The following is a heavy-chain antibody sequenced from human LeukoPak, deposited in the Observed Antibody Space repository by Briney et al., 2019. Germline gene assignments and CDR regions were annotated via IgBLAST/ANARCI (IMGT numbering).Heavy chain of an antibody. Sequence: SETLSLTCTVSGGSISSYYWSWIRQPPGKGLEWIGCIYYSGSTNYNPSLKSRVTMSVDTSKNQFSLKLSSVTAADTALYYCARHGPLYDIWSAQFYFDYWGQGTLVAVSS. V-gene: IGHV4-59*08. CDR3: ARHGPLYDIWSAQFYFDY. CDR2: IYYSGST. J-gene: IGHJ4*02. D-gene: IGHD3-3*01. CDR1: GGSISSYY.